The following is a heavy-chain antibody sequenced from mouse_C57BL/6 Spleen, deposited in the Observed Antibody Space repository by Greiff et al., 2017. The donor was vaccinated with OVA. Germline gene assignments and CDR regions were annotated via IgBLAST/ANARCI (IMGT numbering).Heavy chain of an antibody. CDR2: ISDGGSYT. D-gene: IGHD2-4*01. CDR1: GFTFSSYA. Sequence: EVQVVESGGGLVKPGGSLKLSCAASGFTFSSYAMSWVRQTPEKRLEWVATISDGGSYTYYPDNVKGRFTISRDNAKNNLYLQMSHLKSEDTAMYYGASGYYDYDDGGYYYDYWGQGTTLTVSS. CDR3: ASGYYDYDDGGYYYDY. V-gene: IGHV5-4*01. J-gene: IGHJ2*01.